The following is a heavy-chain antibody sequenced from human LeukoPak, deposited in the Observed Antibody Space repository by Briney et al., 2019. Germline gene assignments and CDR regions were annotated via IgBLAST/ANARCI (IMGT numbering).Heavy chain of an antibody. CDR1: GFTFSTYS. Sequence: GGSLRLSCAASGFTFSTYSMTWVRQAPGKGLEWVSYITSSSSAIYYAESVKGRFTISSDNAKNSLYLQMNSLRGEDTAVYYCARVGEMATSYAFDIWGQGTMVTVSS. D-gene: IGHD5-24*01. J-gene: IGHJ3*02. CDR3: ARVGEMATSYAFDI. V-gene: IGHV3-48*01. CDR2: ITSSSSAI.